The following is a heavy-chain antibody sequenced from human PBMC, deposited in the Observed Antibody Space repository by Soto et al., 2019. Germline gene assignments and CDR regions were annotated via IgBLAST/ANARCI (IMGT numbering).Heavy chain of an antibody. CDR3: ARGGDVVVPAAPYYYYGMDV. J-gene: IGHJ6*02. D-gene: IGHD2-2*01. CDR1: GYSFTSYW. V-gene: IGHV5-10-1*01. CDR2: IDPSDSYT. Sequence: PGESLKISCKGSGYSFTSYWISWVRQMPGKGLEWMGRIDPSDSYTNYSPSFQGHVTISADKSISTAYLQWSSLKASDTAMYYCARGGDVVVPAAPYYYYGMDVWGQGTTVTVSS.